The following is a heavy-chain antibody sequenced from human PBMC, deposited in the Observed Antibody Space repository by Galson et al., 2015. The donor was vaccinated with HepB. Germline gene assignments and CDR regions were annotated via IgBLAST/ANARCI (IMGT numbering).Heavy chain of an antibody. V-gene: IGHV1-8*01. CDR1: GYTFTSYD. J-gene: IGHJ4*02. D-gene: IGHD5-18*01. Sequence: SVKVSCKASGYTFTSYDINWVRQATGQGLEWMGWMNPNSGNTGYAQKFQGRVTMTRNTSISTAYMELSSLRSEDTAVYYCARGQYTAMVRFDYWGQGTLVTVSS. CDR2: MNPNSGNT. CDR3: ARGQYTAMVRFDY.